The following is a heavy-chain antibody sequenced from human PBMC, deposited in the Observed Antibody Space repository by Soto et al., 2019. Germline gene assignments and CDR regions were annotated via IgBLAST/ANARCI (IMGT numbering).Heavy chain of an antibody. CDR2: FDPEDGET. J-gene: IGHJ4*02. V-gene: IGHV1-24*01. CDR3: ATVVGCCEPPAY. D-gene: IGHD2-21*01. CDR1: GYTLTELS. Sequence: ASVNVSCKVSGYTLTELSMHWVRQAPGKGLEWMGGFDPEDGETIYAQKFQGRVTMTEDTSTDTAYMELSSLRSEDTAVYYCATVVGCCEPPAYRAQGTLVTVSS.